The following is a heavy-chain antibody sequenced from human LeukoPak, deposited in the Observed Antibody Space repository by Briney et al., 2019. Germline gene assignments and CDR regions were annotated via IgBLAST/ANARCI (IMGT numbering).Heavy chain of an antibody. CDR2: IYYSGST. Sequence: SETLSLTCTVSGGSINSGGYYWTWIRQHPGKGLEWIGYIYYSGSTYYNPSLKSRVTISIDTSKNQFSLKLSSVTAADTAVYYCARTIFGVALGAFDIWGQGTMVTVSS. CDR3: ARTIFGVALGAFDI. D-gene: IGHD3-3*01. V-gene: IGHV4-31*03. J-gene: IGHJ3*02. CDR1: GGSINSGGYY.